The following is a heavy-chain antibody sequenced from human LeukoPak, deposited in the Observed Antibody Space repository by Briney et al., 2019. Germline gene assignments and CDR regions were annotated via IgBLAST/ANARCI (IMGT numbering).Heavy chain of an antibody. V-gene: IGHV4-39*07. CDR1: GGSMTNNTFY. D-gene: IGHD3-10*01. CDR3: ARVLIWFGQLQNWFDP. J-gene: IGHJ5*02. CDR2: IYHTGPI. Sequence: KPSETLSLTCTVSGGSMTNNTFYWGWIRQPPGKGLEWIGSIYHTGPIYYNPSLKSRVTTSVDTSKNQFSLKLSSVTAADTAVYYCARVLIWFGQLQNWFDPWGPGTLVTVSS.